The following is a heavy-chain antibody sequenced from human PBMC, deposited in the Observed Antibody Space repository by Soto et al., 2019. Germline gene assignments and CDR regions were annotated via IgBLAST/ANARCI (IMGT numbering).Heavy chain of an antibody. V-gene: IGHV3-64*01. CDR2: SSNGGST. D-gene: IGHD5-12*01. CDR3: ARGGRGYEFDY. Sequence: PGGSLSLSCAASGLTFSSYAMHWVRQAPGKGLEYISSNGGSTNYANSVKGRFTISRDNSKNTLYLQMGSLRAEDMAVYYCARGGRGYEFDYWGQGTLVTVSS. J-gene: IGHJ4*02. CDR1: GLTFSSYA.